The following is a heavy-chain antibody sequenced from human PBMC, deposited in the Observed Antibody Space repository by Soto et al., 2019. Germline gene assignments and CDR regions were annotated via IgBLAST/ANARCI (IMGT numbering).Heavy chain of an antibody. CDR3: ARGPYESYCSGGSCYGFPMDV. CDR2: IWYDGSNK. V-gene: IGHV3-33*01. D-gene: IGHD2-15*01. CDR1: GFTFSSYG. Sequence: GGSLRLSCAASGFTFSSYGMHWVRQAPGKGLEWVAVIWYDGSNKYYADSVKGRFTISRDNSKNTLYLQMNSLRAEDTAVYYCARGPYESYCSGGSCYGFPMDVWGKGTTVTVSS. J-gene: IGHJ6*04.